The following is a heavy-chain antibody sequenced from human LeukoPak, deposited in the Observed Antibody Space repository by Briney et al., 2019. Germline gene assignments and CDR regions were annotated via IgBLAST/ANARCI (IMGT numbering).Heavy chain of an antibody. D-gene: IGHD6-6*01. CDR2: INPNSGGT. CDR1: GYTFTGYY. CDR3: AREGSSSPPPFDY. J-gene: IGHJ4*02. Sequence: ASVKVSCKASGYTFTGYYMHWVRQAPGQGLEWMGWINPNSGGTNYAQKFQGRVTMTRDTSVSTAYMGLSRLRSDDTAVYYCAREGSSSPPPFDYWGQGTLVTVSS. V-gene: IGHV1-2*02.